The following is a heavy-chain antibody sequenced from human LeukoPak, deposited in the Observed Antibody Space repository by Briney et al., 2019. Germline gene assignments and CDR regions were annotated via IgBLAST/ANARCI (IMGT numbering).Heavy chain of an antibody. J-gene: IGHJ4*02. CDR2: ISYDGSNK. V-gene: IGHV3-30*18. CDR1: GFTFSSYG. D-gene: IGHD2-21*01. CDR3: AEDRHMNY. Sequence: GGSLRLSCAASGFTFSSYGMHWVRQAPGKGLEWVAVISYDGSNKYYADSVKGRFTISRDNSKNTLYLQMNSLRAEDTAVYYCAEDRHMNYWGQGTLVTVSS.